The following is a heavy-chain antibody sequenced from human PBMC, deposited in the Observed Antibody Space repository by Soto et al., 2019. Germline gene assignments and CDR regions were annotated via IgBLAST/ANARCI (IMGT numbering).Heavy chain of an antibody. CDR2: IYWDDDK. CDR1: GFSLSSIGMG. CDR3: ARLTRGVYDLYRLLEKFDY. V-gene: IGHV2-5*02. D-gene: IGHD5-12*01. J-gene: IGHJ4*02. Sequence: QITVKESGLTLVKPTETLTLTCTFSGFSLSSIGMGVGWIRQPPGKALEWLALIYWDDDKRYSPSLSSRLTTTKDHTKNQVDLTMTNMDPVDTATYYCARLTRGVYDLYRLLEKFDYWGQGTLVTVSS.